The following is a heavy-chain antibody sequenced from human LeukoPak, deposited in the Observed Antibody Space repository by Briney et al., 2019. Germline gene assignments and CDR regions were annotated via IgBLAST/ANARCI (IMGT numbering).Heavy chain of an antibody. CDR2: IYYSGST. Sequence: SETLSLTCAVYGGSFSGYYWGWIRQPPGKGLEWIGSIYYSGSTYYNPSLKSRVTISVDTSKNQFSLKLSSVTAADTAVYYCARHRAGAKYYYDSSGYGELDYWGQGTLVTVSS. CDR3: ARHRAGAKYYYDSSGYGELDY. D-gene: IGHD3-22*01. V-gene: IGHV4-39*01. CDR1: GGSFSGYY. J-gene: IGHJ4*02.